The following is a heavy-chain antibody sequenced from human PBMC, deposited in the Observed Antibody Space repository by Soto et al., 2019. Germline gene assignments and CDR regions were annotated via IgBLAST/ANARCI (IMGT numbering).Heavy chain of an antibody. J-gene: IGHJ5*02. Sequence: PGGSLRLSCAASGFTFSSYGMHWVRQAPGKGLEWVAVISYDGSNKYYADSVKGRFTISRDNSKNTLYLQMNSLRAEDTAVYYCAKGGLSCGGDCYQWFDPWGQGTLVTVSS. CDR1: GFTFSSYG. V-gene: IGHV3-30*18. CDR2: ISYDGSNK. D-gene: IGHD2-21*02. CDR3: AKGGLSCGGDCYQWFDP.